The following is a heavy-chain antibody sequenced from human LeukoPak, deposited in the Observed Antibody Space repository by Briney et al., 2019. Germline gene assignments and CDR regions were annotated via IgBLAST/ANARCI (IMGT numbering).Heavy chain of an antibody. CDR3: ARSNVDTAMDY. J-gene: IGHJ4*02. D-gene: IGHD5-18*01. CDR1: GFTFSSYS. Sequence: GGSLRLSCAASGFTFSSYSMNWVRQAPGKGLEWVSSISSSSSYIYYTDSVKGRFTMSRNNAKNSLYLQMNSLRAEDTAVYYCARSNVDTAMDYWGQGTLVTVSS. V-gene: IGHV3-21*01. CDR2: ISSSSSYI.